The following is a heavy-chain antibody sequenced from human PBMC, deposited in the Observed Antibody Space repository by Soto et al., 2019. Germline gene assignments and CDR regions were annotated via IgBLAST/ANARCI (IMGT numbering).Heavy chain of an antibody. Sequence: ASVKVSCKVSGYTLAEVSIHWVRQAPGKGLEWMGGFDPEHDETLFAQRFQGRLTMTEDSSADTAYMELSGLLSEDTAVYYCAAAASCHGATCYSVHNWFGPRGQGNSVTVSS. J-gene: IGHJ5*02. CDR1: GYTLAEVS. CDR2: FDPEHDET. V-gene: IGHV1-24*01. D-gene: IGHD2-15*01. CDR3: AAAASCHGATCYSVHNWFGP.